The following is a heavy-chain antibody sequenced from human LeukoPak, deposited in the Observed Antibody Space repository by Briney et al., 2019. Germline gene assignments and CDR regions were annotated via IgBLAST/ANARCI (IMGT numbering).Heavy chain of an antibody. D-gene: IGHD6-19*01. CDR2: IYPGDSDT. Sequence: LGGSLQISCKGSGYRFTDYWIGWVRQLPGKGLEGMGIIYPGDSDTRYSPSFQGQVTISADKSISTAYLQWSSLKASDAAMYYCASRIKEYPSGWCWGQGTLVTVSS. J-gene: IGHJ4*02. CDR3: ASRIKEYPSGWC. V-gene: IGHV5-51*01. CDR1: GYRFTDYW.